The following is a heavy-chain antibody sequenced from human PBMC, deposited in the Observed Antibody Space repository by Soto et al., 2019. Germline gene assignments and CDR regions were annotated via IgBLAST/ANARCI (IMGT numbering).Heavy chain of an antibody. Sequence: GASVKVSCKASGGTFSSYTISWVRQAPGQGLEWMGRIIPILGIANYAQKFQGRVTITADKSTSTAYMELSSLRSEDTAVYYCARVVGYYYDSSGSPYYGMDVWGQGTTGTGSS. J-gene: IGHJ6*02. CDR2: IIPILGIA. V-gene: IGHV1-69*02. CDR3: ARVVGYYYDSSGSPYYGMDV. CDR1: GGTFSSYT. D-gene: IGHD3-22*01.